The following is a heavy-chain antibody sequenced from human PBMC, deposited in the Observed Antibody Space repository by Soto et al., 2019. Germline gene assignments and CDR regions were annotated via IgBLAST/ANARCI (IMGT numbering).Heavy chain of an antibody. CDR3: ARGNCKDGSCYEYVEFFPHYYYVMDV. Sequence: QVQLEQSGAEVKKPGASVKVSCKASGGTFSSYDINWVRQAPGQGLEWMGGIIPICGTADYAQKFQVRVTITGDEPTSKAYMELTRLRSEDTAVYYCARGNCKDGSCYEYVEFFPHYYYVMDVWGQGTTVTVSS. CDR1: GGTFSSYD. CDR2: IIPICGTA. D-gene: IGHD2-15*01. V-gene: IGHV1-69*01. J-gene: IGHJ6*02.